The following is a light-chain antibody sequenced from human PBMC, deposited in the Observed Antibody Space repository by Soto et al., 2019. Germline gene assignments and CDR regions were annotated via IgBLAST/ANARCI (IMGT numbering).Light chain of an antibody. V-gene: IGLV2-18*02. Sequence: QSVLTQPPSVSGSPGQSVTISCSGSSRDIGSHNSVSWYKQAPGTPPKLIISDVSGRPSGVPDRLSESKSGTTASLTISGLQPEDEGDYYCSSYISSATSHVFGTGTKVTVL. CDR2: DVS. CDR3: SSYISSATSHV. J-gene: IGLJ1*01. CDR1: SRDIGSHNS.